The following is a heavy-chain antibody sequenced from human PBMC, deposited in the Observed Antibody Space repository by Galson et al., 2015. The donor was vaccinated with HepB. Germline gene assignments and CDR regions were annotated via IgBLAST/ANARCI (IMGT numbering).Heavy chain of an antibody. CDR2: IYYSGST. CDR1: GGSISSGGYY. Sequence: TLSLTCTVSGGSISSGGYYWSWIRQHPGKGLEWIGYIYYSGSTYYNPSLKSRVTISVDTSKNQFSLKLSSVTAADTAVYYCARGTSSGYYHDAFDIWGQGTMVTVSS. D-gene: IGHD3-22*01. CDR3: ARGTSSGYYHDAFDI. J-gene: IGHJ3*02. V-gene: IGHV4-31*03.